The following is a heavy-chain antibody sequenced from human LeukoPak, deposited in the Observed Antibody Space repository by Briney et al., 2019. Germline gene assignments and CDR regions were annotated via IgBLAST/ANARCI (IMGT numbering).Heavy chain of an antibody. CDR3: AKDLGGSGYYSDY. J-gene: IGHJ4*02. CDR2: ISYDGSNK. D-gene: IGHD3-22*01. V-gene: IGHV3-30*18. Sequence: GRSLRLSCAASGFTLSSYGMHWVRQAPGKGLEWVAVISYDGSNKYYADSVKGRFTISRDNSKNTLYLQMNSLRAEDTAVYYCAKDLGGSGYYSDYWGQGTLVTVSS. CDR1: GFTLSSYG.